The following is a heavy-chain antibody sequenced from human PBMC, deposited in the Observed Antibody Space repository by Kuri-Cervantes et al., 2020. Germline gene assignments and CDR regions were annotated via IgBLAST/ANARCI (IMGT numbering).Heavy chain of an antibody. D-gene: IGHD6-19*01. V-gene: IGHV4-30-4*01. CDR2: IYYSGST. CDR3: ARGNWIAVAGTAIFDY. CDR1: GGSISSGDYY. Sequence: LRLSCTVSGGSISSGDYYWSWIRQPPGKGLEWIGYIYYSGSTYYNPSLKSRVTISVDTSKNQFSLQLNSVTPEDTAVYYCARGNWIAVAGTAIFDYWGQGTLVTVSS. J-gene: IGHJ4*02.